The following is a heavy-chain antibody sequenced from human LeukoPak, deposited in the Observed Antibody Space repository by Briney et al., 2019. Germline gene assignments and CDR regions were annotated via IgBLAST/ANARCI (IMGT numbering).Heavy chain of an antibody. D-gene: IGHD1-1*01. CDR2: ISSSSSYI. Sequence: GGSLRLSCAASGFTFSSYSMHWVRQAPGKGLEWVSSISSSSSYIYYADSVKGRFTISRDNAKNSLYLQMNSLRAEDTAVYYCARDPRQYYFDYWGQGTLVTVSS. CDR3: ARDPRQYYFDY. J-gene: IGHJ4*02. CDR1: GFTFSSYS. V-gene: IGHV3-21*01.